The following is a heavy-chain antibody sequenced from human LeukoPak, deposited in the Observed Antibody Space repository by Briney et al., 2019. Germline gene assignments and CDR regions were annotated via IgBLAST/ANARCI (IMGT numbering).Heavy chain of an antibody. V-gene: IGHV1-2*02. J-gene: IGHJ5*02. CDR2: INPNSGGT. CDR1: GYTFTGYY. CDR3: ARQYYYDSSGYYYGSLNWFDP. Sequence: ASVKVSCKASGYTFTGYYMHWVRQAPGQGLEWMGWINPNSGGTNYAQKFQGRVTMTRDTSISTAYMELSRLRSDDTAVYYCARQYYYDSSGYYYGSLNWFDPWGQGTLVTVSS. D-gene: IGHD3-22*01.